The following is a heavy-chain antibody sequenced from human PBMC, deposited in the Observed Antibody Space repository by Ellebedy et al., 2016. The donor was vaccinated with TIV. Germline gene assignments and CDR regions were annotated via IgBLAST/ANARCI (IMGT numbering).Heavy chain of an antibody. Sequence: PGGSLRLSCAASGLTFSNYWMNWVRQAPGKGLEWVANIQQEGYEINYVDSVKGRFTISRDNAKNSLYLQMNSLRAEDTAVYYCVRVKPAAAVFDYWGQGTVLTVSS. CDR2: IQQEGYEI. CDR1: GLTFSNYW. V-gene: IGHV3-7*03. J-gene: IGHJ4*02. D-gene: IGHD6-13*01. CDR3: VRVKPAAAVFDY.